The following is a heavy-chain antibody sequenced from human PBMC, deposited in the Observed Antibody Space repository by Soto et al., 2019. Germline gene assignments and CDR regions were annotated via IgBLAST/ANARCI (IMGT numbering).Heavy chain of an antibody. D-gene: IGHD3-10*01. CDR1: GVTFTSYA. Sequence: GGSLRLSCAASGVTFTSYAMTWVRQVPGEGLQWVSSISKSGDSTYYADSVKGRFTTSRDNSKNTPYLQMNSLRAEDTAIYYCAKGSFGFDYWGQGTLVTVSS. V-gene: IGHV3-23*01. CDR3: AKGSFGFDY. J-gene: IGHJ4*02. CDR2: ISKSGDST.